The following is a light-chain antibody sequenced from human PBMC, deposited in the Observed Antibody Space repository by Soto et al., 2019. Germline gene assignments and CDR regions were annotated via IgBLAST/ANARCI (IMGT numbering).Light chain of an antibody. Sequence: DIQMTQSPSSLSASVGDRVTITCRASQSISSYLNWYQKKPGKAPKLLIYGASSLQSGVPSRFSGSGSGTYFTLTIAGLDPEDFVTYYCQHSYTTPRTFGGGTKVEIK. CDR3: QHSYTTPRT. CDR2: GAS. V-gene: IGKV1-39*01. CDR1: QSISSY. J-gene: IGKJ4*01.